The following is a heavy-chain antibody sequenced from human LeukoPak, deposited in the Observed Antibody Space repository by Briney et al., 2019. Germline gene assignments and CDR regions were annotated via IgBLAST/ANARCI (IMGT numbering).Heavy chain of an antibody. CDR1: GFTFSSYA. J-gene: IGHJ4*02. CDR2: ISYDGGNK. D-gene: IGHD5-18*01. V-gene: IGHV3-30-3*01. Sequence: GGSLRLSCAASGFTFSSYAMHWVRQAPGKGLEWVAVISYDGGNKYYADSVKGRFTISRDNSKNTLYLQMNSLRAEDTAVYYCASGVQLWFRFDYWGQGTLVTVSS. CDR3: ASGVQLWFRFDY.